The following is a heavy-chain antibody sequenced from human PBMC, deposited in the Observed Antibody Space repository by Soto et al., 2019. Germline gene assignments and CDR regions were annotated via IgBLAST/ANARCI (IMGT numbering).Heavy chain of an antibody. J-gene: IGHJ5*02. CDR2: ISGSGGST. Sequence: PXGSLRLSCAASGVTCSDNYMSWIRQAPGRGLEWVSAISGSGGSTYYADSVKGRFTISRDNSKNTLYLQMNSLRAEDTAVYYCAKSKPGIAAAGTSWFDPWGQGNLATVSS. D-gene: IGHD6-13*01. CDR1: GVTCSDNY. CDR3: AKSKPGIAAAGTSWFDP. V-gene: IGHV3-23*01.